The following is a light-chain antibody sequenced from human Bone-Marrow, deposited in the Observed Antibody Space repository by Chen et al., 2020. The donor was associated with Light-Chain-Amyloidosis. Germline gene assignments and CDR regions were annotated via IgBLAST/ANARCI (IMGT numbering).Light chain of an antibody. J-gene: IGLJ3*02. CDR1: NIGSTI. CDR3: QVWDRGSDRPV. V-gene: IGLV3-21*02. Sequence: SYVLTQPSSVSVAPGQTATIACGGNNIGSTIVHWYQQTPGQAPLLVVYDDSARPSGIPERLSGANSGNTATLTISRVEAGYEADYYCQVWDRGSDRPVFGGGTKLTVL. CDR2: DDS.